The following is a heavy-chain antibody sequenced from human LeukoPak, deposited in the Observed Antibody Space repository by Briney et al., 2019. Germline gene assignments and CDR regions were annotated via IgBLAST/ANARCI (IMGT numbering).Heavy chain of an antibody. CDR1: GGSISSGSYH. J-gene: IGHJ4*02. V-gene: IGHV4-39*07. CDR3: ARDRDLENFDY. D-gene: IGHD1-1*01. Sequence: SETLSLTCTVSGGSISSGSYHWGWIRQPPGKGLEWVGSIHRTGSTYYNPSLKSRVTISVDTSKNQFSLSVRSVTAADSAVYYCARDRDLENFDYWGQGTLVTVSS. CDR2: IHRTGST.